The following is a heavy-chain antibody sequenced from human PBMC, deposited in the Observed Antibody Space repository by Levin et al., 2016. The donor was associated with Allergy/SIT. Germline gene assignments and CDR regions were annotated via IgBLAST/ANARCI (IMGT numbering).Heavy chain of an antibody. V-gene: IGHV2-5*02. D-gene: IGHD2-2*01. CDR3: ARGSTSPYGYYYYGMDV. Sequence: PGKALEWLALIYWDDDKRYSPSLKSRLTITKDTSKNQVVLTMTNMDPVDTATYYCARGSTSPYGYYYYGMDVWGQGTTVTVSS. J-gene: IGHJ6*02. CDR2: IYWDDDK.